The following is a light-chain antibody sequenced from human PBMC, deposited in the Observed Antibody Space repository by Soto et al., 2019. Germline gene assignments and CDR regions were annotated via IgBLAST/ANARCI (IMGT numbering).Light chain of an antibody. V-gene: IGKV1-9*01. Sequence: DIPLTQFPSLLAASVGGRVTITLRASQDISSYLAWYQQKPGRAPELLIHGAHSLHSGVPSRFSGSGSGTEFSLTISSLQPEDFATYYCQQLNSYPLSFGGGTKVDIK. CDR1: QDISSY. J-gene: IGKJ4*01. CDR2: GAH. CDR3: QQLNSYPLS.